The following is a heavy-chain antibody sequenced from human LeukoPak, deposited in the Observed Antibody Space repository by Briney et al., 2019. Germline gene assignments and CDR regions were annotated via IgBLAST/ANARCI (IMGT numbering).Heavy chain of an antibody. CDR1: GYTLTELS. Sequence: ASVTVSCKVSGYTLTELSMHWVRQAPGKGLEWMGGFDPEDGETIYAQKFQGRVTMTEDTSTDTAYMELSSLRSEDTAVYYCATVVRYFDWLLIKNYYYYMDVWGKGTTVTVSS. D-gene: IGHD3-9*01. J-gene: IGHJ6*03. CDR2: FDPEDGET. V-gene: IGHV1-24*01. CDR3: ATVVRYFDWLLIKNYYYYMDV.